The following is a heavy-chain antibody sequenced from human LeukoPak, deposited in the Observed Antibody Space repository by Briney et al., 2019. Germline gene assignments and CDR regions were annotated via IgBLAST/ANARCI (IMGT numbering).Heavy chain of an antibody. J-gene: IGHJ6*04. CDR1: GFTFSSYS. CDR3: ARIPHCSGGSCYSFNYYGMDV. D-gene: IGHD2-15*01. CDR2: ISSSSSYI. Sequence: GGSLRLSCAASGFTFSSYSMNWVRQAPGKGLEWVSSISSSSSYIYYADSVKGRFTISRDNAKNSLYLQMNSLRVEDTAVYYCARIPHCSGGSCYSFNYYGMDVWGKGTTVTVSS. V-gene: IGHV3-21*01.